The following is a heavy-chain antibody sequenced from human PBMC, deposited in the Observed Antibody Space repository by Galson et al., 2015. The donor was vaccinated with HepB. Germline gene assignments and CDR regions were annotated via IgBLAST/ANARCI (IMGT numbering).Heavy chain of an antibody. D-gene: IGHD3-9*01. V-gene: IGHV3-64D*06. Sequence: SLRLSCAASGFTFSSYAMHWVRQAPGKGLEYVSAISSNGGSTYYADSVKGRFTISRDNSKNTLYLQMSSLRAEDTAVYYCVKARRGILTGLDYWGQGTLVTVSS. J-gene: IGHJ4*02. CDR3: VKARRGILTGLDY. CDR2: ISSNGGST. CDR1: GFTFSSYA.